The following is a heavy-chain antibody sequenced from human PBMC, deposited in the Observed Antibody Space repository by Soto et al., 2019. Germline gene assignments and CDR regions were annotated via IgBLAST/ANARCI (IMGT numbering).Heavy chain of an antibody. V-gene: IGHV4-59*01. CDR3: ARGHCSGGSCYSGAPVFDS. Sequence: PXETLSLTCTVSGCSISSYYWSWIRQPPGKGLEWIGYIYYSGSTNYNPSLKSRVTISVDTSKNQFSLKLSSVTAADTAVYYCARGHCSGGSCYSGAPVFDSWGQGTLVTVSS. D-gene: IGHD2-15*01. J-gene: IGHJ4*02. CDR1: GCSISSYY. CDR2: IYYSGST.